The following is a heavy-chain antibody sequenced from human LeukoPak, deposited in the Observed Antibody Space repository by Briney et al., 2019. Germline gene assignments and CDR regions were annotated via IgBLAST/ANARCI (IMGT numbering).Heavy chain of an antibody. J-gene: IGHJ4*02. D-gene: IGHD2-2*01. V-gene: IGHV4-34*01. CDR3: ARAWDIVVVPAANYFDY. CDR2: INHSGST. CDR1: GGSFSGYY. Sequence: SETLSLTCAVYGGSFSGYYWSWIRQPPGKGLEWIGEINHSGSTNYNPSLKSRVTISVDTSKNQFSLKLSSVTAADTAVYYCARAWDIVVVPAANYFDYWGKGTLVTVSS.